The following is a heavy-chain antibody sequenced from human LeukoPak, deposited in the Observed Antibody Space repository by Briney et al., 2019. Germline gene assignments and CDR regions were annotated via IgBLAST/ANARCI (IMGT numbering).Heavy chain of an antibody. CDR3: ARMGPYGDEKEGYYYYGMDV. CDR1: GYTFTGYY. V-gene: IGHV1-2*02. Sequence: GASVKVSCKASGYTFTGYYMHWVRQAPGQGLEWMGWINPNSGGTNYAQKFQGRVTMTRDTSISTAYMELSRLRSDDTAVYYCARMGPYGDEKEGYYYYGMDVWGQGTTVTVSS. D-gene: IGHD4-17*01. CDR2: INPNSGGT. J-gene: IGHJ6*02.